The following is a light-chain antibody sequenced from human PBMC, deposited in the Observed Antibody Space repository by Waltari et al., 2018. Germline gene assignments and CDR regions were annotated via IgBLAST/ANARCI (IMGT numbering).Light chain of an antibody. CDR1: QDIRDD. Sequence: AIQVTQSPSSLSASVGDRVTISCRASQDIRDDLGWYQQKPGKAPKLLMYVASSLHSGVPSRFSCSGSGTDFPLTINSLPPEDFATYYCLQHYTYPFTFGGGTKVEIK. V-gene: IGKV1-6*01. J-gene: IGKJ4*01. CDR2: VAS. CDR3: LQHYTYPFT.